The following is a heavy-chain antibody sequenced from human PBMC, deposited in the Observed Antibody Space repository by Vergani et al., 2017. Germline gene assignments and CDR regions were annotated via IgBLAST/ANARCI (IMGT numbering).Heavy chain of an antibody. V-gene: IGHV1-69*06. Sequence: QVQLVQSGAEVKKPGSSVKVSCKASGGTFSSYAISWVRQAPGQGREWMGGIIPSFGTANYAQKFQGRVTITADKSTSTADMELSSLRSANTAVYYCARGPYQLLLALDYYYYMDVWGKGTTVTVSS. D-gene: IGHD2-2*01. CDR2: IIPSFGTA. J-gene: IGHJ6*03. CDR1: GGTFSSYA. CDR3: ARGPYQLLLALDYYYYMDV.